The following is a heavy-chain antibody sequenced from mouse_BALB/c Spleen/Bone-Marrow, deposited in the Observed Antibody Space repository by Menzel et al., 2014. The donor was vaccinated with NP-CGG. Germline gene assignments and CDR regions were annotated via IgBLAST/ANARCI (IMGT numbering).Heavy chain of an antibody. Sequence: QVHLQQPGAELAKPGASVKMSCKASGYTFTSYWMHWVKQRPGQGLEWIGYINPSTGYTEYNQKFKDKATLTADKSSSTAYTQLSSLTSEDSAVYYCARYPYYDYDGFAYWGQGTLVTVSA. J-gene: IGHJ3*01. D-gene: IGHD2-4*01. CDR3: ARYPYYDYDGFAY. CDR2: INPSTGYT. V-gene: IGHV1-7*01. CDR1: GYTFTSYW.